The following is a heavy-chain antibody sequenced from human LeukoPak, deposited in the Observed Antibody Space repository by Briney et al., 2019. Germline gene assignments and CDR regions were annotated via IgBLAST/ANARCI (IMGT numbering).Heavy chain of an antibody. Sequence: SETLSLTCTVTGDSINSLDLWSWVRQPPGKGLEWIGEMYLSGTTHSNPSVKSRVTISIDKSKNQFFLNLSSVTAADTAVYYCAGLVGRYSSGLYYYYFDYWGQGTLVTVSS. CDR2: MYLSGTT. CDR1: GDSINSLDL. V-gene: IGHV4-4*02. CDR3: AGLVGRYSSGLYYYYFDY. J-gene: IGHJ4*02. D-gene: IGHD3-22*01.